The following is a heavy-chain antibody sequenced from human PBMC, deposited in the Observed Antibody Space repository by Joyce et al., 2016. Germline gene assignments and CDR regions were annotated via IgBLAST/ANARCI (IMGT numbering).Heavy chain of an antibody. CDR1: GDSVTSFGYY. V-gene: IGHV4-31*03. Sequence: QVQLQESGPRLVKPSQTLSLTCSVSGDSVTSFGYYWTWIRQRPGKGLEWMGFISYTGTTFYHSSLRSRVTISRDTSKIQFTLRLTSVSDADTATYYCTRGDFWGQGAPVTVSA. J-gene: IGHJ4*02. CDR2: ISYTGTT. CDR3: TRGDF.